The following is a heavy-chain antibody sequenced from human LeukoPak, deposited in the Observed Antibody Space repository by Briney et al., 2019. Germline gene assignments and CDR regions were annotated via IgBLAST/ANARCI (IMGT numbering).Heavy chain of an antibody. J-gene: IGHJ4*02. CDR2: VSYSGNT. CDR1: GGSISSGSYN. CDR3: ARHGDYGDPFDY. V-gene: IGHV4-39*01. Sequence: PSETLSLTCTVSGGSISSGSYNWGWIRQPPGKGLEWIGSVSYSGNTYYNPSLKSRVTMSVDTSKNQFSLNLSSVTAADRAVYYCARHGDYGDPFDYWGQGTLVTVSS. D-gene: IGHD4-17*01.